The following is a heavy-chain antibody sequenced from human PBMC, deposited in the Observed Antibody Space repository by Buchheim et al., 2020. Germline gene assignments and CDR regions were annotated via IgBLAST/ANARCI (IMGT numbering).Heavy chain of an antibody. CDR3: ARRDWTITIFGVVPPYGMDV. V-gene: IGHV3-48*03. CDR1: GFTFSSYE. D-gene: IGHD3-3*01. Sequence: EVQLVESGGGLVQPGGSLRLSCAASGFTFSSYEMNWVRQAPGKGLEWVSYISSSGSTIYYADSVKGRFTISRDNAKNSLYLQMNSLRAEDTAVYYCARRDWTITIFGVVPPYGMDVWGQGTT. J-gene: IGHJ6*02. CDR2: ISSSGSTI.